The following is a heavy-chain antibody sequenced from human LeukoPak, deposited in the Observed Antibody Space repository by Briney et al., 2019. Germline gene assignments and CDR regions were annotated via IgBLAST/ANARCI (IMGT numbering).Heavy chain of an antibody. CDR1: GGSFSGYY. Sequence: PSETLSLTCAVYGGSFSGYYWSWIRQPPGKGLEWIGEINHSGSTNYNPSLKSRVTTSVDTSKNQFSLKLSSVTAADTAVYYCARRRVRGVIIIHSVFDYWGQGTLVTVSS. D-gene: IGHD3-10*01. CDR2: INHSGST. J-gene: IGHJ4*02. CDR3: ARRRVRGVIIIHSVFDY. V-gene: IGHV4-34*01.